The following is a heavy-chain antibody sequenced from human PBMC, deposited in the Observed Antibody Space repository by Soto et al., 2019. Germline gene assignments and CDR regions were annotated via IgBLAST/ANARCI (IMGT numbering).Heavy chain of an antibody. D-gene: IGHD1-7*01. CDR2: ISYDGSNK. V-gene: IGHV3-30-3*01. J-gene: IGHJ4*02. Sequence: GGSLRLSCAASGFTFSSYAMHWVRQAPGKGLEWVAVISYDGSNKYYADSVKGRFTISRDNSKNTLYLQMNSLRDEDTAVYYCARDSGNYGRPLEYWGQGTLVTVSS. CDR3: ARDSGNYGRPLEY. CDR1: GFTFSSYA.